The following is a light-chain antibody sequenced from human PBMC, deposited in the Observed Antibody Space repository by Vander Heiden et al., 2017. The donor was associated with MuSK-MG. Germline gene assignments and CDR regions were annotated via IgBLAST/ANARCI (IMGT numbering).Light chain of an antibody. V-gene: IGLV6-57*01. CDR1: SGSIATDS. CDR3: QSYDTSSWL. J-gene: IGLJ3*02. CDR2: ENN. Sequence: KYMLTHPHAVSESPGKTLTISCPRSSGSIATDSVQWYQQRPCRSPTILIYENNRRPSGVPDRFSGSIDRSSNSASLSISGLKTEDEADYYCQSYDTSSWLFGGGTKLTVL.